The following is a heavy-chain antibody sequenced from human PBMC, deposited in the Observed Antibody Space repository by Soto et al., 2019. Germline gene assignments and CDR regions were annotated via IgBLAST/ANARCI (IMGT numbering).Heavy chain of an antibody. Sequence: SVKVSCKASGGSFRTYTTSWVRQAPGQGLEWVGGIIPIFGTVNYAQKLRDRVTITADESTSTAYMELTNLRSEDTAVYYCARVEYTESEYYHGMDVWGQGTTVTVSS. J-gene: IGHJ6*02. D-gene: IGHD2-2*02. CDR3: ARVEYTESEYYHGMDV. V-gene: IGHV1-69*13. CDR1: GGSFRTYT. CDR2: IIPIFGTV.